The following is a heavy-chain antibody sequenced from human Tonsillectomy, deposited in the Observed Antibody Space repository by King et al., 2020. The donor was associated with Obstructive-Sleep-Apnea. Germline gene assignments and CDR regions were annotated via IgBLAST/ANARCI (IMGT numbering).Heavy chain of an antibody. CDR1: GYSISSGHY. Sequence: QLQESGPGLVKPSETLSLTCTVSGYSISSGHYWGWVRQPPGKGLEGIGTIYHSGSTYYNPSLKSRVTISVDTSKNQFSLKLSAVTAADTAVFHCARGRAQTGTAGHFFDHWGQGTLVTVSS. CDR2: IYHSGST. J-gene: IGHJ4*02. D-gene: IGHD1-7*01. CDR3: ARGRAQTGTAGHFFDH. V-gene: IGHV4-38-2*02.